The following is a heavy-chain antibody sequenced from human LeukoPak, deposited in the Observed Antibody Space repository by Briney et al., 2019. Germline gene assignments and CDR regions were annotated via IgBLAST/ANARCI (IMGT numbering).Heavy chain of an antibody. Sequence: ASVKVSCKASGYNFTYYGMNWVRQAPGQGLEWMGWINTNTGNPTYAQGFTGQYVFSLDTSVSTAYLQISSLKAEDTAVYYYARRKGAREFYYFDFWGQGTLVTVSS. CDR2: INTNTGNP. D-gene: IGHD3-10*01. V-gene: IGHV7-4-1*02. CDR1: GYNFTYYG. J-gene: IGHJ4*02. CDR3: ARRKGAREFYYFDF.